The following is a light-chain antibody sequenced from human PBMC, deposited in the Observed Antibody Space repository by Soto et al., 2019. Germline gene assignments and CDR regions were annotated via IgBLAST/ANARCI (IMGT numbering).Light chain of an antibody. CDR3: EQDHSWPTFA. Sequence: EIVMTQSPAPLSVSPGERATLSCRASQSVTSNLAWYRQKPGQAPMLLIYGASTRSTGIPARISGSGSGTEVNLSNSGLQTEDVAVYDCEQDHSWPTFAFGPGTKVDSK. CDR2: GAS. J-gene: IGKJ3*01. CDR1: QSVTSN. V-gene: IGKV3-15*01.